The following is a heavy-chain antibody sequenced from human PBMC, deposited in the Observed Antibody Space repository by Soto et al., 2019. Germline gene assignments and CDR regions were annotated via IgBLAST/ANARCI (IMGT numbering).Heavy chain of an antibody. CDR3: AKDKWGMARINVEGH. J-gene: IGHJ4*02. D-gene: IGHD7-27*01. CDR1: GFTFRTYA. CDR2: ISGSGTST. V-gene: IGHV3-23*01. Sequence: EVQLLESGGGVVQPGGSLRLSCAASGFTFRTYAMSWVRQAPGKGLEWVSGISGSGTSTYYADSVKGRYTISRDTSKNTLYLQLNSLRAEDTAVYFCAKDKWGMARINVEGHWGQGTLVTVSS.